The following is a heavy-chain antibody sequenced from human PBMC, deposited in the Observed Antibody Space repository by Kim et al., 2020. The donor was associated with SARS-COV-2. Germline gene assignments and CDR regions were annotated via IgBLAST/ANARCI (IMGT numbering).Heavy chain of an antibody. V-gene: IGHV5-51*01. CDR3: ARHSGHSITMVRGVGGVGPRTIDY. J-gene: IGHJ4*02. CDR1: GYSFTSYW. CDR2: IYPGDSDT. Sequence: GESLKISCKGSGYSFTSYWIGWVRQIPGKGLEWMGIIYPGDSDTRYSPSFQGQVTISADKSISTAYLQWSSLKASDTAMYYCARHSGHSITMVRGVGGVGPRTIDYWGQGTLVTVSS. D-gene: IGHD3-10*01.